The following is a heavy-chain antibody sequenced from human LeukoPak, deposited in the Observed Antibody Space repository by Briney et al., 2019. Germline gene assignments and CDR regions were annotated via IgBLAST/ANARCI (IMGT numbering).Heavy chain of an antibody. CDR1: GFTFSSYA. CDR2: ISGSGGST. Sequence: PGASLRLSCAASGFTFSSYAMSWVRQAPGKGLEWVSAISGSGGSTYYADSVKGRFTISRDNAKNSLYLQMNSLRAEDTAVYYCARGGYCGGDCYYYYYYGMDVWGQGTTVTVSS. D-gene: IGHD2-21*02. V-gene: IGHV3-23*01. J-gene: IGHJ6*02. CDR3: ARGGYCGGDCYYYYYYGMDV.